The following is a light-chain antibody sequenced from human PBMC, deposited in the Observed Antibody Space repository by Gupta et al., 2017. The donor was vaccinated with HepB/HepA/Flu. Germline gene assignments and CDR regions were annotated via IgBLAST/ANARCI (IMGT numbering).Light chain of an antibody. CDR2: AAS. J-gene: IGKJ1*01. V-gene: IGKV1-9*01. Sequence: DIQLTQSPSFLSASVGDRVTITCRASQAISSYLAWYQQKPGKAPNLLIYAASTLQSGVPSRFSGSGSGTEFTLTISSLQPEDFATYYCQQRDIFPRTFGQGTKVEIK. CDR1: QAISSY. CDR3: QQRDIFPRT.